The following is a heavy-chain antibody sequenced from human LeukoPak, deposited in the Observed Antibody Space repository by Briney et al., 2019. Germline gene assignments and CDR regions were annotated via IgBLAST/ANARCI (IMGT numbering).Heavy chain of an antibody. CDR1: GFHFSSRW. CDR2: MQPDGNKE. CDR3: ASQSYARFDP. V-gene: IGHV3-7*01. D-gene: IGHD3-16*01. J-gene: IGHJ5*02. Sequence: GGSLRLSCAASGFHFSSRWMSWVRQAPGKGLEWVGNMQPDGNKEYPVDSVKGRFTISRDNARNSLFLQMNSLRVEDTAMYYCASQSYARFDPWGQGTLVTVSS.